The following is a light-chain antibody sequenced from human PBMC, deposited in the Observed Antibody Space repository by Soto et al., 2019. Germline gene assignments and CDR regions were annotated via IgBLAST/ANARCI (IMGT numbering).Light chain of an antibody. Sequence: EIVLTQSPGTLSLSPVERATLSCRASQSVSSNYLAWYQQKTGQAPRVLIYVASSRATGIPDRFSGSGSGTDFTITISRLEPEDFAVYYCQQYGSSPITFGQGTRLEIK. J-gene: IGKJ5*01. CDR1: QSVSSNY. CDR3: QQYGSSPIT. V-gene: IGKV3-20*01. CDR2: VAS.